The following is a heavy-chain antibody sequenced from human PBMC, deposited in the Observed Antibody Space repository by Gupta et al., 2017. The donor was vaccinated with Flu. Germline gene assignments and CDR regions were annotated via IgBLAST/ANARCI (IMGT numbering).Heavy chain of an antibody. J-gene: IGHJ4*02. CDR3: ARDEEGSGWQGKYYFDH. Sequence: QVQLVQSGAEVKKPGASVKVSCKASGYTFNTYRISWVRQSPGQGLEWMGWISADNGNTNYAPKFQGRVTMTTDTSASTVFMELRSLRSDDTAVYYCARDEEGSGWQGKYYFDHWGQGTLVTVSS. D-gene: IGHD6-19*01. CDR1: GYTFNTYR. CDR2: ISADNGNT. V-gene: IGHV1-18*01.